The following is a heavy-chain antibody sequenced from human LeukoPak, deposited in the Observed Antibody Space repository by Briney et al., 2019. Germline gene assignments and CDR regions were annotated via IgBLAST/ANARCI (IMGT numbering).Heavy chain of an antibody. J-gene: IGHJ4*02. CDR3: ARKTGTTGEAFDY. V-gene: IGHV3-7*03. Sequence: GGSLRLSCAASGFTFSNFWMSWVRQAPGKGLEWVANIKVDGSEKYYVDSVQGRFTISRDNAENSLYLRMNSLRAEDTAVYYCARKTGTTGEAFDYWGQGTQVTVSS. CDR2: IKVDGSEK. D-gene: IGHD1-1*01. CDR1: GFTFSNFW.